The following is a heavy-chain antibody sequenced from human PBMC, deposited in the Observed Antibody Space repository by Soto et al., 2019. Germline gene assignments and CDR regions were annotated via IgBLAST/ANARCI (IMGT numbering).Heavy chain of an antibody. Sequence: ASVKVSCKASGYTFTSYDINWVRQATGQGLEWMGWMNPNSGNTGYAQKFQGRVTMTRNTSISTAYMELSSLRSEDTAVYYCARGSILIYCSGGSCSFHYYYYMDVWGKGTTVTVSS. J-gene: IGHJ6*03. CDR1: GYTFTSYD. V-gene: IGHV1-8*01. CDR3: ARGSILIYCSGGSCSFHYYYYMDV. D-gene: IGHD2-15*01. CDR2: MNPNSGNT.